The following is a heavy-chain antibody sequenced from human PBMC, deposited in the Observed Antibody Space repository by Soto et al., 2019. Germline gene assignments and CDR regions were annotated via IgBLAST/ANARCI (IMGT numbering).Heavy chain of an antibody. Sequence: ASVKVSCKASGYTFTGYYMHWVRQAPVQGLEWIGWINPNSGGTNYAQKFQGWVTMTRDTSISTAYMELSRLRSDDTAVYYCARDIVATTGYYGMDVWGQGTTVTVSS. CDR2: INPNSGGT. CDR3: ARDIVATTGYYGMDV. CDR1: GYTFTGYY. D-gene: IGHD5-12*01. J-gene: IGHJ6*02. V-gene: IGHV1-2*04.